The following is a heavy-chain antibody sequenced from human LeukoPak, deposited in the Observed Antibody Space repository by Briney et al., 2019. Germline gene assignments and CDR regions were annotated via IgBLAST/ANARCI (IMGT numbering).Heavy chain of an antibody. CDR1: GGSFSGYY. V-gene: IGHV4-34*01. CDR3: AGQSEIEGWFDP. CDR2: INHSGST. J-gene: IGHJ5*02. Sequence: SETLSLTCAVFGGSFSGYYWSWIRQPPGKGLEWIGEINHSGSTHYNPSLKSRVTISVDTSKNQFSLKLSSVTAADTAVYYCAGQSEIEGWFDPWGQGTLVTVSS. D-gene: IGHD2-21*01.